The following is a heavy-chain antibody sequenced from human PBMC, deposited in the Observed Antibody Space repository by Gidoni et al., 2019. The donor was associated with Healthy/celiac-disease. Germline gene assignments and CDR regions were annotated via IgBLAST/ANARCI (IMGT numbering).Heavy chain of an antibody. V-gene: IGHV1-8*01. CDR1: GYTFINFD. CDR2: MNPNSGNT. J-gene: IGHJ4*02. CDR3: ASARGTPITDYSFDY. Sequence: QVQLVPSGAEVKKPGASVKVSCKASGYTFINFDINWVRQATGQGLEWMGWMNPNSGNTAYAQKFQGRVTMTRNTSISTAYMELSSLRSDDTALYYCASARGTPITDYSFDYWGQGTLVTVSS. D-gene: IGHD2-21*01.